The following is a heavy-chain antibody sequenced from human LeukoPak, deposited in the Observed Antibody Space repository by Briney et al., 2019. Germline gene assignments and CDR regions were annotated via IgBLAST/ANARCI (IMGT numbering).Heavy chain of an antibody. J-gene: IGHJ5*02. CDR2: INHSGST. CDR3: ARGHARGSGSHNTNWFDP. CDR1: GGSFSGYY. D-gene: IGHD3-10*01. Sequence: SETLSLTCAVYGGSFSGYYWSWIRQPPGKGLEWIGEINHSGSTNYNLSLKSRVTISVDTSKNQFSLKLSSVTAADTAVYYCARGHARGSGSHNTNWFDPWGQGTLVTVSS. V-gene: IGHV4-34*01.